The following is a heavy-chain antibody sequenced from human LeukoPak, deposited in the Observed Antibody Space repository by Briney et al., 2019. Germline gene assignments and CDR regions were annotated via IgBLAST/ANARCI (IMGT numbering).Heavy chain of an antibody. CDR3: ARSRENVSPYYFDY. D-gene: IGHD3-16*01. Sequence: SETLSLTCTVSGGSISSYYWSWIRQPPGKGLEWIGYIYYSGSTNYNPSLKSRVTISVDTSKNQFSLKLSSVTAADTAVYYCARSRENVSPYYFDYWGQGTLVTVSS. CDR1: GGSISSYY. CDR2: IYYSGST. J-gene: IGHJ4*02. V-gene: IGHV4-59*01.